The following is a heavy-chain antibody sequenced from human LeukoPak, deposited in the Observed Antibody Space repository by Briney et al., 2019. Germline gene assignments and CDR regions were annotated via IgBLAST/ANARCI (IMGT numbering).Heavy chain of an antibody. CDR2: IKQDGSEK. V-gene: IGHV3-7*03. CDR3: AKDFIAVAGIDY. J-gene: IGHJ4*02. Sequence: QSGGSLRLSCAASGFTFSSYWMSWVRQAPGKGLEWVANIKQDGSEKYYVDSVKGRFTISRDNSKNTLYLQMNSLRAEDTAVYYCAKDFIAVAGIDYWGQETLVTVSS. D-gene: IGHD6-19*01. CDR1: GFTFSSYW.